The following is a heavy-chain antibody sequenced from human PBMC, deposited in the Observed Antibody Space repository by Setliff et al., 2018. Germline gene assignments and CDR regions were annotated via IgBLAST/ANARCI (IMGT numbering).Heavy chain of an antibody. Sequence: PSETLSLTCGVSGYSISSGHFWGWIRQPPGKGLEWLGNIFHSGSTNYNPSLTSRVTISVDTSKNQFSLKVTSVTAADTAVYYCARGRSGVGADYYYGMDVWGQGTTVTVSS. CDR3: ARGRSGVGADYYYGMDV. CDR1: GYSISSGHF. J-gene: IGHJ6*02. CDR2: IFHSGST. D-gene: IGHD1-26*01. V-gene: IGHV4-38-2*01.